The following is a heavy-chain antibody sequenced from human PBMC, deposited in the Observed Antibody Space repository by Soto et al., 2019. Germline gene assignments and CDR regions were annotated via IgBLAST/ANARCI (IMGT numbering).Heavy chain of an antibody. Sequence: QITLKESGPPLVKPTQTLTLTCTFSGISLSTSGVGVGWMRQPPGKALEWLALIYWDDDKRYSPSLKSRLTITKDNSKNQVVLTMANMDPVDTATYYCAHNSVTTASDNWGQGTLVTVSS. J-gene: IGHJ4*02. CDR3: AHNSVTTASDN. CDR2: IYWDDDK. V-gene: IGHV2-5*02. CDR1: GISLSTSGVG. D-gene: IGHD4-17*01.